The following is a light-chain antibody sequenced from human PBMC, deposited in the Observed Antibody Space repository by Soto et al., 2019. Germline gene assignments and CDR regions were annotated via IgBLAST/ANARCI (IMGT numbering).Light chain of an antibody. V-gene: IGLV2-11*01. Sequence: SALTQPRSVSGSPGQSVSISCTGTSSDVGGYVYVSWYRQDPGKAPQCIIYDVYNRPSGVPDRFSGSKSGNTASLTVSGLQPEDEADYYCCAYAGNSFVFGSGTKVTVL. CDR2: DVY. CDR3: CAYAGNSFV. J-gene: IGLJ1*01. CDR1: SSDVGGYVY.